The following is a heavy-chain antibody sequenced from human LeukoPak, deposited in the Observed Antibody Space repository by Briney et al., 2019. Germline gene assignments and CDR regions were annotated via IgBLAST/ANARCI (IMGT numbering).Heavy chain of an antibody. Sequence: PSETLSLTCTVSGGSISSYYWSWIRQPPGKGLEWIGYIYYSGSTNYNPSLKSRVTISVDTSKNQFSLKLSSVTAADTAVYYCARADYGAARFDPWGQGTLVTVSS. V-gene: IGHV4-59*01. J-gene: IGHJ5*02. CDR3: ARADYGAARFDP. D-gene: IGHD4/OR15-4a*01. CDR2: IYYSGST. CDR1: GGSISSYY.